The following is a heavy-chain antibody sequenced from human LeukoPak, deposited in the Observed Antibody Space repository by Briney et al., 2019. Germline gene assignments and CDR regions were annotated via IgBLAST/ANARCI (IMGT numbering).Heavy chain of an antibody. CDR3: ARDWGVSARPGYMDV. CDR1: GYSISSGYY. Sequence: SETLSLTCTVSGYSISSGYYWGWIRQSPGKGLEWIGSIYHSGSTYYNPSLKSRVTISVDTSKNQFSLKLSSVTAADTAVYYCARDWGVSARPGYMDVWGKGTTVTVSS. V-gene: IGHV4-38-2*02. CDR2: IYHSGST. J-gene: IGHJ6*03. D-gene: IGHD6-6*01.